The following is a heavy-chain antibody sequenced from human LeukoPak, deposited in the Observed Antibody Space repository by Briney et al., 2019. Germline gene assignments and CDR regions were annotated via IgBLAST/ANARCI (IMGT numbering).Heavy chain of an antibody. J-gene: IGHJ4*02. D-gene: IGHD2-2*01. V-gene: IGHV4-59*11. Sequence: SETLSLTCTVGGGSLSGHYWGWIRHPPGKGLELVGHIYYTGTTFYNPSLNSRVTITLDTSRNQFSLRLTSVIAADTAVYYCARFSWGCSTASCYLTNWGQGALVTASS. CDR3: ARFSWGCSTASCYLTN. CDR1: GGSLSGHY. CDR2: IYYTGTT.